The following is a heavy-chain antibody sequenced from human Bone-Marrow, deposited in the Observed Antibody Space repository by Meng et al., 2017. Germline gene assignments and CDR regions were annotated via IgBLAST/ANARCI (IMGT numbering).Heavy chain of an antibody. CDR3: TSPRGPQYYDFWSGYFLGWFDP. Sequence: LSLTCTASGFTFGDYAMSWVRQAPGKGLEWVGFIRSKAYGGTTEYAASVKGRFTISRDDSKSIAYLQMNSLKTEDTAVYYCTSPRGPQYYDFWSGYFLGWFDPCGQGILV. D-gene: IGHD3-3*01. J-gene: IGHJ5*02. V-gene: IGHV3-49*04. CDR1: GFTFGDYA. CDR2: IRSKAYGGTT.